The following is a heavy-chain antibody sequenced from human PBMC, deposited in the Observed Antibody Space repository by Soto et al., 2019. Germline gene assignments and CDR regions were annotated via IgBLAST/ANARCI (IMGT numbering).Heavy chain of an antibody. D-gene: IGHD6-13*01. CDR3: AVLCSSWFGDGRVDS. CDR2: LDPSQSYF. J-gene: IGHJ4*02. Sequence: GESLKISCEGSGYSLTTHWINWVRQMPGKGLEWVGRLDPSQSYFNYNPSIQGHVTISADKSTSKAYLQWNRLEASDTAIYYCAVLCSSWFGDGRVDSWGPVTLGTVSS. CDR1: GYSLTTHW. V-gene: IGHV5-10-1*01.